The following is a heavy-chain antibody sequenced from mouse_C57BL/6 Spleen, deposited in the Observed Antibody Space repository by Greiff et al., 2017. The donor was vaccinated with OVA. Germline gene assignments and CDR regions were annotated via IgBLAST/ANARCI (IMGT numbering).Heavy chain of an antibody. CDR3: ASRGDSWFAY. Sequence: EVKLEESGPELVKPGASVKMSCKASGYTFTDYNMHWVKQSHGKSLEWIGYINPNNGGTSYNQKFKGKATLTVNKSSSTAYMELRSLTSEDSAVYYCASRGDSWFAYWGQGTLVTVSA. J-gene: IGHJ3*01. CDR1: GYTFTDYN. CDR2: INPNNGGT. V-gene: IGHV1-22*01. D-gene: IGHD3-3*01.